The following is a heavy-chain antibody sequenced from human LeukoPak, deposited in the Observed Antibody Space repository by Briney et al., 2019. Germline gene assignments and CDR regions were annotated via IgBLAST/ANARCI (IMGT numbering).Heavy chain of an antibody. D-gene: IGHD7-27*01. CDR1: GFTFSNYA. CDR3: ANSARLGTFDY. J-gene: IGHJ4*02. CDR2: ISRNGGST. Sequence: GGSLRLSCAASGFTFSNYAMTWVRQAPGKGLEWVSTISRNGGSTYYVDSVKGRFTVSRDNSESTLYLQMNSLRAEDTAVYYCANSARLGTFDYLGQGTLVTVSS. V-gene: IGHV3-23*01.